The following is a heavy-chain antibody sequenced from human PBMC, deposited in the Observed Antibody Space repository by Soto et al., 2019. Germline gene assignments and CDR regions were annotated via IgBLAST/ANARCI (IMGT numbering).Heavy chain of an antibody. V-gene: IGHV4-30-4*01. CDR1: GGSISSGDYY. J-gene: IGHJ6*02. CDR2: IYYSGST. Sequence: QVQLQESGPGLVKPSQTLSLTCTVSGGSISSGDYYWSWIRQPPGKGLEWIGYIYYSGSTYYNPSLKSRVTISVDTSKNQFSLKLSSVTAADTAVYYCARDGPLLIVGASDGMDVWGQGTTVTVSS. D-gene: IGHD1-26*01. CDR3: ARDGPLLIVGASDGMDV.